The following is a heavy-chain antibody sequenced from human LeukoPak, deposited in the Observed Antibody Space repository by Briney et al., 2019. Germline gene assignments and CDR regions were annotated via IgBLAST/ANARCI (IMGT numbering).Heavy chain of an antibody. CDR3: ARDLGGVTRADAFDI. Sequence: SQTLSLTCTVSGGSISSGSYYWSWIRQPAGKGLEWIGRIHTSGSTNYNPSLNSRVTISVDTSKNQFSLKLSSVTAADTAVYFCARDLGGVTRADAFDIWGQGTMVTVSS. CDR1: GGSISSGSYY. D-gene: IGHD3-16*01. V-gene: IGHV4-61*02. J-gene: IGHJ3*02. CDR2: IHTSGST.